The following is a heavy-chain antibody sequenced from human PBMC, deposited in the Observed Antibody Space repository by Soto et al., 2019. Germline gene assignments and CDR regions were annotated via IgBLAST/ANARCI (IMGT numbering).Heavy chain of an antibody. J-gene: IGHJ4*02. D-gene: IGHD1-20*01. CDR3: ARGRSNWNYLDY. CDR2: INHSGST. CDR1: GGSFSGYY. Sequence: SETLSLTCAVYGGSFSGYYWSWIRQPPGKGLEWIGEINHSGSTNYNPSLKSRVTISVDTSKNQFSLKLSSVTAADTAVYYCARGRSNWNYLDYWGQGTLVTVSS. V-gene: IGHV4-34*01.